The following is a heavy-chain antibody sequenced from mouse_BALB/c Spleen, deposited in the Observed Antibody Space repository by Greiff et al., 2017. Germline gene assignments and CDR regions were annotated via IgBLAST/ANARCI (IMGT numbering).Heavy chain of an antibody. D-gene: IGHD1-1*01. CDR1: GFTFSSFG. CDR3: ARDGYFDV. J-gene: IGHJ1*01. V-gene: IGHV5-17*02. Sequence: EVMLVESGGGLVQPGGSRKLSCAASGFTFSSFGMHWVRQAPEKGLEWVAYISSGSSTIYYADTVKGRFTISRDNPKNTLFLQMTSLRSEDTAMYYCARDGYFDVWGEGTTVTVSS. CDR2: ISSGSSTI.